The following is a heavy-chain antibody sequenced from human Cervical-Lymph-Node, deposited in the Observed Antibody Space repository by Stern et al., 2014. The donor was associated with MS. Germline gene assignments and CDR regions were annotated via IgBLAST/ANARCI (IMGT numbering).Heavy chain of an antibody. Sequence: EVQLVESGGGLVQPGRSLRLSCAASGFTFGDYAMHWVRQATGKGLEWVSGLTWNSGSTGYADSVKDRFTISRDNAKNSLYLQMNSLRAEDTALYYCAKDITIFGAVIHRNAFDIWGQGTMVTVSS. CDR1: GFTFGDYA. CDR2: LTWNSGST. J-gene: IGHJ3*02. CDR3: AKDITIFGAVIHRNAFDI. D-gene: IGHD3-3*01. V-gene: IGHV3-9*01.